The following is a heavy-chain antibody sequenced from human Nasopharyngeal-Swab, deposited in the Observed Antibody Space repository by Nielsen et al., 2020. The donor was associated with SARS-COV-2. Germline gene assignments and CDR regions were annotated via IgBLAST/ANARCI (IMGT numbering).Heavy chain of an antibody. Sequence: PGKGLEWVSVIYSGGSTYYADSVKGRFTISRDNSKNTLYLQMNSLRAEDTAVYYCARALLVGGYYFDYWGQGTLVTVSS. CDR3: ARALLVGGYYFDY. D-gene: IGHD6-13*01. J-gene: IGHJ4*02. CDR2: IYSGGST. V-gene: IGHV3-53*01.